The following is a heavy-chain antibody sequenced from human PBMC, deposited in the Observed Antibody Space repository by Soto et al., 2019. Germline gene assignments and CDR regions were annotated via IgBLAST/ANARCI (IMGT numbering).Heavy chain of an antibody. V-gene: IGHV3-9*01. CDR1: GFTFDDYA. J-gene: IGHJ6*02. CDR3: AKDKGTGTHYYYFGMDV. Sequence: SLGLSCAASGFTFDDYAMHWVRQAPGKGLEWVSGISWNSGSIGYAGSVKGRFTISRDNAKNSLYLQMNSLRTEDTALYYCAKDKGTGTHYYYFGMDVWGQGTTVTVSS. CDR2: ISWNSGSI. D-gene: IGHD1-1*01.